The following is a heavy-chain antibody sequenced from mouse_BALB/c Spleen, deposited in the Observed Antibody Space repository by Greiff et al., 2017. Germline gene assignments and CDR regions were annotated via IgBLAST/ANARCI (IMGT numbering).Heavy chain of an antibody. CDR1: GFAFSSYD. CDR2: ISSGGGST. D-gene: IGHD2-10*02. Sequence: EVQLVESGGGLVKPGGSLKLSCAASGFAFSSYDMSWVRQTPEKRLEWVAYISSGGGSTYYPDTVKGRFTISRDNAKNTLYLQMSSLKSEDTAMYYCARQGVWSWFAYWGQGTLVTVSA. J-gene: IGHJ3*01. V-gene: IGHV5-12-1*01. CDR3: ARQGVWSWFAY.